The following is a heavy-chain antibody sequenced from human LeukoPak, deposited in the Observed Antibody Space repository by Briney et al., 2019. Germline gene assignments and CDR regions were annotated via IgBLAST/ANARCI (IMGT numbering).Heavy chain of an antibody. J-gene: IGHJ6*04. CDR3: ARDSGFNYGMDV. Sequence: GGSLRLSCAASGSTFSSYGMHWVRQAPGKGLEWVAVIWYDGSNKYYADSVKGRFTISRDNSKNTLYLQMNSLRAEDTAVYYCARDSGFNYGMDVWGKGTTVTVSS. CDR2: IWYDGSNK. CDR1: GSTFSSYG. V-gene: IGHV3-33*01. D-gene: IGHD1-14*01.